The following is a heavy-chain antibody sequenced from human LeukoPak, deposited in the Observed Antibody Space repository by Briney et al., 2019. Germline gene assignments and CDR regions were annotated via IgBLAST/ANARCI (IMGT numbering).Heavy chain of an antibody. CDR1: GFTFSSYA. D-gene: IGHD5-12*01. Sequence: GGSLRLSCAAPGFTFSSYAMSWVRQAPGKGLEWVSSISNSGGRTFYTDSVKGRFTISRDNSKITLYLQMNSLRAEDTAVYYCAKSYNGYESKPDYWGQGTLVTVSS. CDR2: ISNSGGRT. CDR3: AKSYNGYESKPDY. J-gene: IGHJ4*02. V-gene: IGHV3-23*01.